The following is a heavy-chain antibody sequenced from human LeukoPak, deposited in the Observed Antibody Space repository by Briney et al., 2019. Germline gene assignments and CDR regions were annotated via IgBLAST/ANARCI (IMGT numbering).Heavy chain of an antibody. CDR2: ISGSGGST. D-gene: IGHD6-19*01. J-gene: IGHJ4*02. CDR3: AKETYSSGWYPYFDY. CDR1: GCTFSSYA. Sequence: GGSLRLSCVVSGCTFSSYAMSWVRQAPGKGLEWVSGISGSGGSTYYADSVKGRFTISRDNSKNTLFLQMNSLRAEDTAVYYCAKETYSSGWYPYFDYWGQGTLVTVSS. V-gene: IGHV3-23*01.